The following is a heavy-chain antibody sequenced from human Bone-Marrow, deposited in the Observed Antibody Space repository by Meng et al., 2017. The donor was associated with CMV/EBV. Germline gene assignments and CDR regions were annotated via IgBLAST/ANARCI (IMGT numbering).Heavy chain of an antibody. V-gene: IGHV1-8*03. CDR2: MNPNSGNT. CDR3: ARSPVEMATITEYYYYGMDV. J-gene: IGHJ6*02. Sequence: ASVKVSCKASGYTFTSYDINWVRQATGQGLEWMGWMNPNSGNTGYAQKFQGRVTITRNTSISTAYMELSSLRSEDTAVYYCARSPVEMATITEYYYYGMDVWGQGTTVTVSS. CDR1: GYTFTSYD. D-gene: IGHD5-24*01.